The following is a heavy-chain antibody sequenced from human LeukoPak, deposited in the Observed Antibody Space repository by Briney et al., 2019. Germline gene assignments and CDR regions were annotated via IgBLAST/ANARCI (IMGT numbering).Heavy chain of an antibody. V-gene: IGHV4-34*01. Sequence: SETLSLTCAVYGGSFSGYYWSWIRQPPGKGPEWIGEINHSGSTNYNPSLKSRVTISVDTSKNQFSLKLSSVTAADTAVYYCARASEYCSGGSCYSTPMAIWSQGTMVTVSS. CDR1: GGSFSGYY. D-gene: IGHD2-15*01. CDR3: ARASEYCSGGSCYSTPMAI. J-gene: IGHJ3*02. CDR2: INHSGST.